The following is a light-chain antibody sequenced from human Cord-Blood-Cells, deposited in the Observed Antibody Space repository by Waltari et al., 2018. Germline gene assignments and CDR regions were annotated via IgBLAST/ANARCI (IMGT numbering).Light chain of an antibody. CDR3: CSYAGSYTLYV. CDR1: SRDVGGYNY. V-gene: IGLV2-11*01. Sequence: QSALTQPRSVSGSPGQSVPIPCTGNSRDVGGYNYVPWYQQHPGKAPKLMIYDVSKRPSGVPDRFSGSKSGNTASLTISGLQAEDEADYYCCSYAGSYTLYVFGTGTKVTVL. CDR2: DVS. J-gene: IGLJ1*01.